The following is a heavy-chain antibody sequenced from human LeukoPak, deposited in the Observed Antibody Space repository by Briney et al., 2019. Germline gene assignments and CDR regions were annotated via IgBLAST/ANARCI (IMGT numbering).Heavy chain of an antibody. CDR1: GYTFTSYD. CDR3: ARVNGLPDY. Sequence: GASVKLSCKASGYTFTSYDINWVRQATGQGLERKGWMNPKSGYTGYAQKFQGKVTMTRDTSISTAYMEVSSLTFDDTAIYYCARVNGLPDYWGQGTLVTVSS. V-gene: IGHV1-8*01. D-gene: IGHD2-8*01. CDR2: MNPKSGYT. J-gene: IGHJ4*02.